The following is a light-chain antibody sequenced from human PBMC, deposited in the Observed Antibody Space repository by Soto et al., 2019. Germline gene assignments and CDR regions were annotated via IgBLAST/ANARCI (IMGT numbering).Light chain of an antibody. Sequence: EIVLTQSPGTLSLSPGERATLSCRASQSINSNYLAWYQQKPGQAPRLVIYGVSSRATGIPDRFSGSGSETDFTLTISRLEPEDFAVYYCHQYGSSPYTFGQGTKLEIK. CDR1: QSINSNY. V-gene: IGKV3-20*01. CDR3: HQYGSSPYT. CDR2: GVS. J-gene: IGKJ2*01.